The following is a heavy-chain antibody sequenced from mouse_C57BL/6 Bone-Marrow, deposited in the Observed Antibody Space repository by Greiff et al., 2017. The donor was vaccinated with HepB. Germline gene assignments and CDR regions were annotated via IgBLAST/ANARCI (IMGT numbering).Heavy chain of an antibody. Sequence: DVQLVESGPGLVKPSQSLSLTCSVTGYSITSGYYWNWIRQFPGNKLEWMGYISYDGSNNYNPSLKNRISITRDTSKNQFFLKLNSVTTEDTATYYCARRGYAIYAMDYWGQGTSVTVSS. CDR2: ISYDGSN. D-gene: IGHD3-1*01. CDR3: ARRGYAIYAMDY. V-gene: IGHV3-6*01. CDR1: GYSITSGYY. J-gene: IGHJ4*01.